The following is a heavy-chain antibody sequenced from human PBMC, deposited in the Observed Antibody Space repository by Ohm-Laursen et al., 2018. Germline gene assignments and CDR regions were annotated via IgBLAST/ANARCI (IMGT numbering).Heavy chain of an antibody. J-gene: IGHJ6*02. CDR1: GISLSTSGMR. V-gene: IGHV2-70*04. CDR2: VDWDDEE. D-gene: IGHD6-19*01. Sequence: TQTLTLTSTVSGISLSTSGMRVGWIRQPPGKALEWLARVDWDDEEFYSTSLKTRLTISKDTSKNQVVLTMTNMDPVDTATYYCARTSTGYSSGWLLSPNYYYYGMDVWGQGTTVTVSS. CDR3: ARTSTGYSSGWLLSPNYYYYGMDV.